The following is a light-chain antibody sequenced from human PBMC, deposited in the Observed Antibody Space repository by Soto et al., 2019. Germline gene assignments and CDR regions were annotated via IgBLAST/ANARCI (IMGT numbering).Light chain of an antibody. CDR2: GAS. CDR1: QSVSSSY. V-gene: IGKV3-20*01. Sequence: PGEGVTLSCRASQSVSSSYLTWYQQKPGQAPRLLIYGASTRATSIPARFSGSGSGTDFTLTISSLQPEDFAVYYCQQFSSYPLTFGGGTKVEIK. CDR3: QQFSSYPLT. J-gene: IGKJ4*01.